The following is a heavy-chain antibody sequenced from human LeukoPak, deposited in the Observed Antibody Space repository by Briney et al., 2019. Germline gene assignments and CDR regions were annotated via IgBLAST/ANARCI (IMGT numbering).Heavy chain of an antibody. Sequence: GGSLRLSCAASGFTFSSYSMNWVRQAPGKGLEWVSSISSSSSYIYYADSVKGRFTISRDNAKNSLYLQMNSLRAEDTAVYYCARDGRAVAEKLYFDYWGQGTLVTVSS. CDR2: ISSSSSYI. CDR1: GFTFSSYS. D-gene: IGHD6-19*01. CDR3: ARDGRAVAEKLYFDY. V-gene: IGHV3-21*01. J-gene: IGHJ4*02.